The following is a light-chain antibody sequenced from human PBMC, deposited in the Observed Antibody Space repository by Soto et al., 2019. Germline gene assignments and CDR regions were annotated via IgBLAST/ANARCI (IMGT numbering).Light chain of an antibody. Sequence: DIVLTQSPGTLSLSPGERATLSCWASQSVSSGYLAWYQQKLGQAPGLLIYGASSRAAGIPDRFSGSGFGTDFTLTISRLEPEDFAVYYCQQYGSSPWTFGQGTKVEIK. V-gene: IGKV3-20*01. CDR3: QQYGSSPWT. CDR2: GAS. CDR1: QSVSSGY. J-gene: IGKJ1*01.